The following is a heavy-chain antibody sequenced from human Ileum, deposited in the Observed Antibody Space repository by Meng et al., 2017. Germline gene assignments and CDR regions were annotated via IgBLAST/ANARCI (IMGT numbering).Heavy chain of an antibody. J-gene: IGHJ3*02. CDR2: MNPNSGNT. CDR1: GYTFPRYD. Sequence: ASVKVSCKACGYTFPRYDINWVRQATGQGREWMGWMNPNSGNTGYAQKFQGRVTITRNSSISTAYMELSSLRAEDTDVYYCARGLRSVGASVEAFDIWGQGTMVTVSS. D-gene: IGHD1-26*01. CDR3: ARGLRSVGASVEAFDI. V-gene: IGHV1-8*03.